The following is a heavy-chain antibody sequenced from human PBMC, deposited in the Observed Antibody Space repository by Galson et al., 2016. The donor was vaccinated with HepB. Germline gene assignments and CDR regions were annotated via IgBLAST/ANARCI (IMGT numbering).Heavy chain of an antibody. V-gene: IGHV4-31*03. CDR3: ARLTVFGVVTLDS. J-gene: IGHJ5*01. CDR2: IYYSGNT. CDR1: GGSISSGGYY. Sequence: LSLTCTVSGGSISSGGYYWTWIRQHPGKGLDWIGYIYYSGNTYYNPSLKSRVTISVETSKNQFSLKLTSVTAADTAVYYCARLTVFGVVTLDSWGQGTLVTVSS. D-gene: IGHD3-3*01.